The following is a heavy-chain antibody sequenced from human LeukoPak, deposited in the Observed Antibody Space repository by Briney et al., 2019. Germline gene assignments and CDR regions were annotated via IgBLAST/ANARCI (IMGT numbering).Heavy chain of an antibody. Sequence: GGSLRLSCAASGFTFSSYAMSWVRQAPGKGLEWVSAISGSGGSTNYADSVKGRFTISRDNSKNTLYLQMNSLRAEDTAVYYCAKSTTYDFWSGYADYYFDYWGQGTLVTVSS. V-gene: IGHV3-23*01. CDR2: ISGSGGST. CDR1: GFTFSSYA. J-gene: IGHJ4*02. CDR3: AKSTTYDFWSGYADYYFDY. D-gene: IGHD3-3*01.